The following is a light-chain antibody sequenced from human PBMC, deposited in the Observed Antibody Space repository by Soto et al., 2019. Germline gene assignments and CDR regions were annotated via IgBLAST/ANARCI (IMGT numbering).Light chain of an antibody. Sequence: DIVLTQSPATLSLSPGERATLSCRASQSVGNYLAWYQQKPGQAPRLLIYDASNRATGIPPRFSGSGSGTDFTLTISSLEPEDFAIYYCQQRSNGPPLTFGGGTKVEIK. J-gene: IGKJ4*01. V-gene: IGKV3-11*01. CDR1: QSVGNY. CDR2: DAS. CDR3: QQRSNGPPLT.